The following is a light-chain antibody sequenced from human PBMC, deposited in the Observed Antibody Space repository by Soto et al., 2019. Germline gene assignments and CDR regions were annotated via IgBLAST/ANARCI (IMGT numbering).Light chain of an antibody. Sequence: QSALTQPASVSGSPGQSITISCTGTSSDVGGYNFVSWYQQHPGKAPKLMISEVSYRPSGVSNRFSGSKSGNTASLTISGLQTEEEADDYSSSYTRSSTVVFGGGTKLPAL. CDR1: SSDVGGYNF. V-gene: IGLV2-14*03. CDR3: SSYTRSSTVV. CDR2: EVS. J-gene: IGLJ3*02.